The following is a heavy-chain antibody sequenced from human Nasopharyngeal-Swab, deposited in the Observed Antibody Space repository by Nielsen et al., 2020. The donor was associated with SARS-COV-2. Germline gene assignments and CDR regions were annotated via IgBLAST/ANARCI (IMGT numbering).Heavy chain of an antibody. D-gene: IGHD1-26*01. CDR3: ARSGLVGATFFDY. V-gene: IGHV5-51*01. J-gene: IGHJ4*02. Sequence: VSCKGSGYSFTSYWIGWVRQMPGKGLEWMGIIYPGDSDTRYSPSFQGQVTISADKSISTAYLQWSSLKASDTAMYYCARSGLVGATFFDYWGQGTLVTVSS. CDR1: GYSFTSYW. CDR2: IYPGDSDT.